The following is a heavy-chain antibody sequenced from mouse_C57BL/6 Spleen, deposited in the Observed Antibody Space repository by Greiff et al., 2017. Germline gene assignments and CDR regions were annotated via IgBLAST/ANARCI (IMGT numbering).Heavy chain of an antibody. CDR3: ARPYAYGSSCDAMDY. CDR2: IHPNSGST. Sequence: QVQLQQPGAELVKPGASVKLSCKASGYTFTSYWMHWVKQRPGQGLEWIGMIHPNSGSTNYNEKFKSKATLTVDKSYSTAYMTLSSLTTEDSAVYYWARPYAYGSSCDAMDYWGQGTTLTVSS. V-gene: IGHV1-64*01. J-gene: IGHJ4*01. CDR1: GYTFTSYW. D-gene: IGHD1-1*01.